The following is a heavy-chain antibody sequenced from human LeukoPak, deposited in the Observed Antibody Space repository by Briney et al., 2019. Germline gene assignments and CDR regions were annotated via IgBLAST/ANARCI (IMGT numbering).Heavy chain of an antibody. CDR2: IYYSGST. D-gene: IGHD1-26*01. J-gene: IGHJ4*02. Sequence: PSETLSLTCTVSGGSVSSGSYYWSWIRQPPGMGLEWIGYIYYSGSTNYNPSLKSRVTISVDTSKNQFSLKLSSVTAADTAVYYCASRRELDTPFDYWGQGTLVTVSS. CDR3: ASRRELDTPFDY. V-gene: IGHV4-61*01. CDR1: GGSVSSGSYY.